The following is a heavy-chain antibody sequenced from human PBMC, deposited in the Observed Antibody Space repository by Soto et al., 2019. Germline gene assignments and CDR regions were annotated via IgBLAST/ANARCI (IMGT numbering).Heavy chain of an antibody. CDR1: GFPFSSYA. J-gene: IGHJ4*02. Sequence: VQLVESGGGLVQPGESLRLSCSASGFPFSSYAMNWVRQAPGKGLEHVSVISGDGDSTYNADSLKGRFTISRDDSKNTLYLQMSSLRAEDTAMYYCAKVRVGIDVDFDYWGQGALVTVSS. V-gene: IGHV3-64*04. CDR2: ISGDGDST. D-gene: IGHD2-21*01. CDR3: AKVRVGIDVDFDY.